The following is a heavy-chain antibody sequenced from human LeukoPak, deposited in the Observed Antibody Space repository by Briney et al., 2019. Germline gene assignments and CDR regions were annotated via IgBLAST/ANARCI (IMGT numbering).Heavy chain of an antibody. V-gene: IGHV3-53*01. CDR1: GFTVSSNY. Sequence: GGSLRLSCAASGFTVSSNYMSWVRQAPGKGLEWVSIIYDSGTTHYADSVKGRFTISRDNLRNTLYLQMNSLRAEDTAVYYCASHWGGYWGQGTLVTVSS. J-gene: IGHJ4*02. CDR3: ASHWGGY. CDR2: IYDSGTT. D-gene: IGHD3-16*01.